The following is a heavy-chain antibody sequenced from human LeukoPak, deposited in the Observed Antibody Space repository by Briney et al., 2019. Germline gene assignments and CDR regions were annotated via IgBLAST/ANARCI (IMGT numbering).Heavy chain of an antibody. D-gene: IGHD6-19*01. V-gene: IGHV3-30-3*01. J-gene: IGHJ6*02. CDR2: ISYDGSNK. CDR1: GFTFSSYA. Sequence: GGSLRLSCAASGFTFSSYAMHWVRQAPGKGLEWVAVISYDGSNKYYADSVKGRFTISRDNSKNTLYLQMNSLRAEDTALYYCARVGDSGAVAHGMDVWGQGTTVTVSS. CDR3: ARVGDSGAVAHGMDV.